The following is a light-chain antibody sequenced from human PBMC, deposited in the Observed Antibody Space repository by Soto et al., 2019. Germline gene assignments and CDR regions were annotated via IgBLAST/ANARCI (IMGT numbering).Light chain of an antibody. CDR1: QSLLHSDGYNY. CDR2: LTS. Sequence: DIVRTHSPLSLAFTPGEPASISCRSSQSLLHSDGYNYLDWYLQKPGQSPRLLIYLTSKRASGVPDRFSGSGTSTDFILKISRVEAEDVGVYYCMQGLQTLPTFGPGTKVHIK. V-gene: IGKV2-28*01. CDR3: MQGLQTLPT. J-gene: IGKJ3*01.